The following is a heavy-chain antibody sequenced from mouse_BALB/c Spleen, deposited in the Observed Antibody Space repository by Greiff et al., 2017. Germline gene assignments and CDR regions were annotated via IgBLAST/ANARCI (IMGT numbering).Heavy chain of an antibody. D-gene: IGHD2-3*01. J-gene: IGHJ2*01. Sequence: VQLQQSGAELVMPGASVKMSCKASGYTFTDYWMHWVKQRPGQGLEWIGAIDTSDSYTSYNQKFKGKATLTVDESSSTAYMQLSSLTSEDSAVHYCARVGYYIFDYWGQGTTLTVSS. V-gene: IGHV1-69*01. CDR1: GYTFTDYW. CDR2: IDTSDSYT. CDR3: ARVGYYIFDY.